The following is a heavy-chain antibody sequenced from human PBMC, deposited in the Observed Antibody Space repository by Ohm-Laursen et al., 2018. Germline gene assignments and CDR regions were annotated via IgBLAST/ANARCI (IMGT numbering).Heavy chain of an antibody. D-gene: IGHD3-22*01. CDR3: ARSYDRSGPKPLY. V-gene: IGHV4-59*01. J-gene: IGHJ4*02. Sequence: SETLSLTWTVSGGSLSSYYWSWIRQPPGKGLEWIAYIYYSASTNYNPSLKSRVTISVDTSKNQFSLKLNSVTAADTAVYFCARSYDRSGPKPLYWGQGTLVTVSS. CDR1: GGSLSSYY. CDR2: IYYSAST.